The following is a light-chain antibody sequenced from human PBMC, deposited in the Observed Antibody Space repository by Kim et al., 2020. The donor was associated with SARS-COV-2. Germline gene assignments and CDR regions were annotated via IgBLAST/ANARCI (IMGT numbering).Light chain of an antibody. CDR2: LGS. Sequence: GEAATICGRSMLSLRNSNGNNYLAWYLQKPGRSPPLLVSLGSKRASGVPNRFSGSGSGTDFTLKISRVEAEDVGVYYCIQTLQTPTFGQGTKLEI. J-gene: IGKJ2*01. V-gene: IGKV2-28*01. CDR1: LSLRNSNGNNY. CDR3: IQTLQTPT.